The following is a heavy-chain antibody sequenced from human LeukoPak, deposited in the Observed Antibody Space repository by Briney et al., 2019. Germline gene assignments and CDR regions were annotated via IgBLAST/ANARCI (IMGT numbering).Heavy chain of an antibody. V-gene: IGHV4-34*01. Sequence: SETLSLTCAVYGGSFSGYYWSWIRQPPGKGLEWIGEINHSGSTNYNPSLKSRVTISVDTSKNQFSLKLSSVTAADTAVYYCARGVGYYGSGSYSVRRSNWFDHWGQGTLVTVSS. CDR1: GGSFSGYY. CDR2: INHSGST. D-gene: IGHD3-10*01. CDR3: ARGVGYYGSGSYSVRRSNWFDH. J-gene: IGHJ5*02.